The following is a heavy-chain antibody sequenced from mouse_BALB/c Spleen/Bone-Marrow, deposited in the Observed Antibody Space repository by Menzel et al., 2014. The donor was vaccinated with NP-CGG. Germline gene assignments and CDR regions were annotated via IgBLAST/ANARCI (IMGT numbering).Heavy chain of an antibody. CDR3: ARERDGYFRDAMDY. J-gene: IGHJ4*01. V-gene: IGHV5-6-3*01. D-gene: IGHD2-3*01. Sequence: EVPVVESGGGLVQPGGSLKLSCAASGFTFSSYGMSWVRQTPDKRLELVATINSNGGSTYYPDSVKGRFTISRDNAKNTLYLQMSSLKSEDTAMYYCARERDGYFRDAMDYWGQGTSVTVSS. CDR1: GFTFSSYG. CDR2: INSNGGST.